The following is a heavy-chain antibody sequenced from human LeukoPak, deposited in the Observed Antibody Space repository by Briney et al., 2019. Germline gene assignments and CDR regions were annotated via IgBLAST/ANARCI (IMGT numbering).Heavy chain of an antibody. CDR2: INPSGGST. CDR3: ARKDWFGRGTFDY. Sequence: ASVKVSCKASGYTFTSYYMHWVRQAPGQGLEWMGIINPSGGSTSYAQKFQGRVTMTTDTSTSTAYMELRSLRSDDTAVYYCARKDWFGRGTFDYWGQGTLVTVSS. CDR1: GYTFTSYY. V-gene: IGHV1-46*01. J-gene: IGHJ4*02. D-gene: IGHD3/OR15-3a*01.